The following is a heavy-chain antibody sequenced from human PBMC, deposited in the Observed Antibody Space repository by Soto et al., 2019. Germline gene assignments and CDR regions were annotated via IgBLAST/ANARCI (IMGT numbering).Heavy chain of an antibody. CDR3: ARGPGSWYYCYMDV. V-gene: IGHV1-8*01. J-gene: IGHJ6*03. CDR1: GYTFTSYD. Sequence: QVQLVQSGAEVKKPGASVKVSCKASGYTFTSYDINWVRQATGQGLGGMGWMNPNSGNTGYAQKFQGRVTMTRNTSISTAYMELSSLRSEDTAVYYCARGPGSWYYCYMDVWGKGTTVTVSS. D-gene: IGHD6-13*01. CDR2: MNPNSGNT.